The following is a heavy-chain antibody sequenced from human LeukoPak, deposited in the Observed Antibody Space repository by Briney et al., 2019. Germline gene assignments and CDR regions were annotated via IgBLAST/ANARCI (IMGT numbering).Heavy chain of an antibody. J-gene: IGHJ4*02. V-gene: IGHV4-61*02. CDR3: TRAKKVTASDYA. Sequence: PSETLSLTCTVSGDSISSGSYYWNWIRQPAGKGLEWIGRIYASGGTFHNPSLGSRVAISVDTSKNQFSLRLTSVTAADTAVYYCTRAKKVTASDYAWGKGILVTVSS. D-gene: IGHD2-21*02. CDR2: IYASGGT. CDR1: GDSISSGSYY.